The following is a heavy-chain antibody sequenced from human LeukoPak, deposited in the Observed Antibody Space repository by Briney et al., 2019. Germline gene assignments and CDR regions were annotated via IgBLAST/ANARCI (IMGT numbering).Heavy chain of an antibody. CDR1: GYTFTSYD. D-gene: IGHD3-22*01. CDR2: MNPNSGNT. J-gene: IGHJ4*02. Sequence: GASVTVSCKASGYTFTSYDINWVRQATGQGLEWMGWMNPNSGNTGYAQKFQGRVTMTRNTSISTAYMELSSLRSEDACVYYCARVESYYYESRGPPPDYWGQGTLVTVSS. CDR3: ARVESYYYESRGPPPDY. V-gene: IGHV1-8*01.